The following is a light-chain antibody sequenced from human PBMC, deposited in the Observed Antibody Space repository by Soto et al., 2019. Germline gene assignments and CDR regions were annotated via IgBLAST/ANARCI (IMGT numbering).Light chain of an antibody. CDR2: GAS. CDR3: QQYGSSPPLT. V-gene: IGKV3-20*01. CDR1: QSVSSNY. Sequence: EIVLTQSPATLSLSPGDSATLSCRASQSVSSNYLAWYQQKPGQAPRLLIFGASSRATGIPDRFSGSGSGTDFTLTISRLEPEDFVVYYCQQYGSSPPLTFGGGTKVEIK. J-gene: IGKJ4*01.